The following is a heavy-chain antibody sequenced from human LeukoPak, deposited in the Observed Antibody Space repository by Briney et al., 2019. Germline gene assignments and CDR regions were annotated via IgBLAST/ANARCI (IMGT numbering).Heavy chain of an antibody. V-gene: IGHV6-1*01. J-gene: IGHJ5*02. CDR2: TYYRSTWYN. Sequence: SQTLSLTCAISGDSVSNNIATWNWVRQSPSRGLEWLGRTYYRSTWYNDYAVSVRGRITVNPDTSKNQFSLHLNSVTPEDTAVYYCARRLTQYDCFDPWGQGILVTVSS. D-gene: IGHD2-2*01. CDR3: ARRLTQYDCFDP. CDR1: GDSVSNNIAT.